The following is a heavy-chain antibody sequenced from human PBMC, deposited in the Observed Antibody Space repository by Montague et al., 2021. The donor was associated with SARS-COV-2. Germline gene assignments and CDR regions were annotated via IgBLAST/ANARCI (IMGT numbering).Heavy chain of an antibody. Sequence: SETLSLTCAVYGASFSDNYWSWIRKPPGKGLEWIGEINHRGTSNYNPSLKSRVSISVDTSKNQFSLYLGSVTAADTAVYYCARGRQHFNMIVVVMTGGEYYFDYWGQGTLVTVSS. V-gene: IGHV4-34*01. CDR3: ARGRQHFNMIVVVMTGGEYYFDY. CDR1: GASFSDNY. CDR2: INHRGTS. J-gene: IGHJ4*02. D-gene: IGHD3-22*01.